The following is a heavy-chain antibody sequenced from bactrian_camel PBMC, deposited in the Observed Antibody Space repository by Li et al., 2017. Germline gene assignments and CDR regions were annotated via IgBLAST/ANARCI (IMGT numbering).Heavy chain of an antibody. J-gene: IGHJ4*01. D-gene: IGHD2*01. CDR3: AAGESGSFYCQLDSEYRY. Sequence: HVQLVESGGGAVQTGGSLRLSCVASEWTPSSNCMGWFRQPPGKEREAVATIYTGGGGSAYYVDSVKGRFTISRDLEKNTLYLQMNNLTPDDTAMYYCAAGESGSFYCQLDSEYRYWGQGTQVTVS. V-gene: IGHV3S54*01. CDR1: EWTPSSNC. CDR2: IYTGGGGSA.